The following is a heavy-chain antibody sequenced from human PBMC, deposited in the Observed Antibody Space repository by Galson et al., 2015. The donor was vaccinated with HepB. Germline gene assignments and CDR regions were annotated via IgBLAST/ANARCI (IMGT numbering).Heavy chain of an antibody. J-gene: IGHJ6*03. V-gene: IGHV3-9*01. Sequence: SLRLSCAAFGFTFDDYGMHWVRQAPGKGLEWVSGISWNGGIIGYADSVKGRFTISRDNAKNSLYLQMNSLRTDDTALYYCAKDGYGSGGSFQYMDVWGEGTTVAVSS. CDR2: ISWNGGII. D-gene: IGHD3-10*01. CDR1: GFTFDDYG. CDR3: AKDGYGSGGSFQYMDV.